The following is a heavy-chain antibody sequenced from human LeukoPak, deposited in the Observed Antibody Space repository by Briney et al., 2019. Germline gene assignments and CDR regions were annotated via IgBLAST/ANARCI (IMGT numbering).Heavy chain of an antibody. CDR1: GFTFGDYA. D-gene: IGHD2-21*01. Sequence: GGSRSLSCAASGFTFGDYARPWVRQAPGKGLEWVSGINWNGGSIGYADSVKGRFTISRDSAKNSLYLQMTSLRAGDTALYYCAKDGGESRDYYFEYWGQGTLVTVSS. CDR3: AKDGGESRDYYFEY. J-gene: IGHJ4*02. CDR2: INWNGGSI. V-gene: IGHV3-9*01.